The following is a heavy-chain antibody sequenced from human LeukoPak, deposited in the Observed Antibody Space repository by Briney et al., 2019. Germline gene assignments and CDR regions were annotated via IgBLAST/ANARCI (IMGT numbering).Heavy chain of an antibody. CDR1: GFTFSSYS. D-gene: IGHD6-13*01. J-gene: IGHJ6*03. CDR2: ISSSSSYI. CDR3: ARFGYSSSWYSVSYYYYYYYMDV. V-gene: IGHV3-21*01. Sequence: GGSLRLSCAASGFTFSSYSMNWVRQAPAKGLEWVSAISSSSSYIYYADSVKGRFTTSRDNAKNSLYLQMNSLRAEDTAVYYRARFGYSSSWYSVSYYYYYYYMDVWGKGTTVTVSS.